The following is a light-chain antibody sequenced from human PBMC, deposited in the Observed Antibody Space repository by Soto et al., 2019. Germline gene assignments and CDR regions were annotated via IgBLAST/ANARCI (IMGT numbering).Light chain of an antibody. Sequence: QSALTQPASVSGSPGQSITISCTGTSSDVGSYNLVSRHQQHPGKAPKLMIYEVSKRPSGVSNRFSGSKSGNTASLTISGLQAEDEADYYCCSYAGSSTFLYVFGTGTKVTVL. V-gene: IGLV2-23*02. CDR2: EVS. J-gene: IGLJ1*01. CDR1: SSDVGSYNL. CDR3: CSYAGSSTFLYV.